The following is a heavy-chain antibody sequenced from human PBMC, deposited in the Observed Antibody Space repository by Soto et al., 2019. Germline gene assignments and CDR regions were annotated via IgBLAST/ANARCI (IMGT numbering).Heavy chain of an antibody. CDR2: IHPNSGDT. J-gene: IGHJ5*02. CDR1: GYTFTDHY. V-gene: IGHV1-2*02. D-gene: IGHD5-12*01. CDR3: ARDLSRHSWKWHDP. Sequence: ASVKVSCKTSGYTFTDHYINWVRQAPGQGPEYMGWIHPNSGDTKYTQRFQGRVTMTRDTSISTAYMELRRLTSDDTAVYYCARDLSRHSWKWHDPWGQGTLVTVS.